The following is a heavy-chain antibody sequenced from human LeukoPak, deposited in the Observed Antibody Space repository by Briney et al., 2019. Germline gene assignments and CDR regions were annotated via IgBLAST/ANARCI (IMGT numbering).Heavy chain of an antibody. CDR2: IKQEGSEK. CDR3: ASESYCGGDCYSGDY. Sequence: GGSLRLSCAASGFTFSSYWMSWVRQAPGKGLEWVANIKQEGSEKYYVDSVKGRFTISRDNAKNSLYLQMNSLRAEDTAVYYCASESYCGGDCYSGDYWGQGTLVTVSS. V-gene: IGHV3-7*01. J-gene: IGHJ4*02. CDR1: GFTFSSYW. D-gene: IGHD2-21*02.